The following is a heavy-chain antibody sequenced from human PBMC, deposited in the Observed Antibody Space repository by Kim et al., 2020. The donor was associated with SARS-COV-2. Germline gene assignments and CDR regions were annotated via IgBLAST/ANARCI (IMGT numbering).Heavy chain of an antibody. J-gene: IGHJ4*02. D-gene: IGHD4-17*01. CDR3: AKRGGDYGYLDY. CDR1: GFTFSSYA. CDR2: ITGGGYET. V-gene: IGHV3-23*01. Sequence: GGSLRLSCAASGFTFSSYAMRWVRQAPGKGLEWVSAITGGGYETHYADSVKGRFTISRDDSKNTLYLEMNSLRAEDTAVYYCAKRGGDYGYLDYWGQGTLVTVS.